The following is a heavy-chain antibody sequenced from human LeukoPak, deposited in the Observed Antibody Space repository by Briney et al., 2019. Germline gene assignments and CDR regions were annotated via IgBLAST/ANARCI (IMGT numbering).Heavy chain of an antibody. D-gene: IGHD6-19*01. V-gene: IGHV4-39*01. Sequence: SETLSLTCTVSGGSISSSSYYWGWIRQPPGKGLEWIGSIYYSGNTYYNPSLKSRVTISVDTSKNQFSLKLSSVTAADTAVYYCARLAYSSGWYSDYWGQGTLVTVSS. CDR3: ARLAYSSGWYSDY. CDR2: IYYSGNT. J-gene: IGHJ4*02. CDR1: GGSISSSSYY.